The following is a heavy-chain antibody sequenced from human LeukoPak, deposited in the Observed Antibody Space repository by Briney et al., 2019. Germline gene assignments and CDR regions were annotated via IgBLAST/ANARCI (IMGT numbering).Heavy chain of an antibody. CDR3: AKDRSLIPFDY. V-gene: IGHV3-30*02. J-gene: IGHJ4*02. CDR1: GFTFSSYG. CDR2: IRYDGNNK. D-gene: IGHD2-2*02. Sequence: PGGSMRLSCAASGFTFSSYGMHWVRQAPGKWLEWVAFIRYDGNNKYYADSVKGRFTISRDNSKNTLYLQMNSQIVEDTAAYYCAKDRSLIPFDYCGQGTLVTVSS.